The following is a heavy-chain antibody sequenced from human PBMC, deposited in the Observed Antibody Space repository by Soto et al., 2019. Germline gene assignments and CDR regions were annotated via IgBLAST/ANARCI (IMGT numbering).Heavy chain of an antibody. D-gene: IGHD4-17*01. Sequence: GASVKVSCKASGYTFTSYYMHWVRQAPGQGLEWMGIINPTGGSTSYAQKLQGRDTMTRDTSTSTVYMELSSLRFEDTAVYYCARESTTGYGDYYYYYGMDVWGQGTTVTVSS. CDR2: INPTGGST. CDR3: ARESTTGYGDYYYYYGMDV. J-gene: IGHJ6*02. V-gene: IGHV1-46*03. CDR1: GYTFTSYY.